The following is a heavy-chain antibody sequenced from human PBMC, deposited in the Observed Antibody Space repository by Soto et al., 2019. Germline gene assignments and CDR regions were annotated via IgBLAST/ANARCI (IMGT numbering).Heavy chain of an antibody. CDR2: IDPSDSYT. Sequence: GESLKISCKGSGYSFTSYWISWVRQMPGKGLEWMGRIDPSDSYTNYSPSFQGHVTISADKSISTAYLQWSSLKASDTAMYYCARQYHYYGSGSYYYYYGMDVWGQGTTVTVSS. CDR3: ARQYHYYGSGSYYYYYGMDV. CDR1: GYSFTSYW. V-gene: IGHV5-10-1*01. J-gene: IGHJ6*02. D-gene: IGHD3-10*01.